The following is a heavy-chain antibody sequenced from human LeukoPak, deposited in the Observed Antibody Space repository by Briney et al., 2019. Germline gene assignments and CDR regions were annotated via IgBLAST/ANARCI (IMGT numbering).Heavy chain of an antibody. J-gene: IGHJ4*02. Sequence: GGSLRLSCAASGFTFSSYAMSWVRRAPGKGLEWDSAISGSGGSTYYADSVRGRFTISRDNSKNTLYLQMNSLRAEDTAVYYCAKSPGYRYFDYWGQGTLVTVSS. CDR2: ISGSGGST. CDR1: GFTFSSYA. D-gene: IGHD5-18*01. CDR3: AKSPGYRYFDY. V-gene: IGHV3-23*01.